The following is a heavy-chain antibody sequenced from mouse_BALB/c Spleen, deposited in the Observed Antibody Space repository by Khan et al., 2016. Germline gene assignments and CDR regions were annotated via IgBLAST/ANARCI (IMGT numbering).Heavy chain of an antibody. Sequence: IQLVQSGPDLVKPGASVKISCKASGYSFTGYYIHWVKQSHGKSLEWIGRVNPNNGGTSYIPKFKGKAVLTEDKSSSTAYMELRSLTFEDSAVYYCVRGGNYGNFDVWGAGTTVTVSS. V-gene: IGHV1-26*01. CDR3: VRGGNYGNFDV. J-gene: IGHJ1*01. CDR2: VNPNNGGT. D-gene: IGHD2-1*01. CDR1: GYSFTGYY.